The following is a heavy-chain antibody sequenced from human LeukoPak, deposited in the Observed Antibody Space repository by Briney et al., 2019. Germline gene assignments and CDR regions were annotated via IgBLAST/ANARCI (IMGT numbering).Heavy chain of an antibody. V-gene: IGHV3-20*04. CDR2: IDWNCGST. CDR1: GFTFDDYG. D-gene: IGHD2-2*01. CDR3: ARVVVVPAGKAYYYYYMDV. Sequence: GGSLRLSCAASGFTFDDYGMSGVRQAPGKGLEWVSGIDWNCGSTGYADSVKGRFTISRDNAKNSLYLQMNSLRAEDTALYYCARVVVVPAGKAYYYYYMDVWGKGTTVTVSS. J-gene: IGHJ6*03.